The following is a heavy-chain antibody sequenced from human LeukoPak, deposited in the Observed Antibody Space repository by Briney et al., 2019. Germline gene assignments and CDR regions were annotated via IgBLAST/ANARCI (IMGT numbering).Heavy chain of an antibody. CDR2: ISSSGSTI. Sequence: GESLKVSCASSGFIFSDYYMSWIRKAPGKGLEWVSYISSSGSTIYYADAVKGRFTISRDNAKNSLYLQMNSLRAEDTAVYYCARDQEELLYGPVRNWGQGTLVTVSS. CDR3: ARDQEELLYGPVRN. D-gene: IGHD3-10*01. J-gene: IGHJ4*02. CDR1: GFIFSDYY. V-gene: IGHV3-11*01.